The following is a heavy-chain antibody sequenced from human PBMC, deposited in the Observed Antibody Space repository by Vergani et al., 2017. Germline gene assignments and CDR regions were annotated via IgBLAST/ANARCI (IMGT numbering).Heavy chain of an antibody. V-gene: IGHV3-23*01. CDR2: IKNTGDST. CDR3: GRDAFKGKPDVVDI. Sequence: EVQLLQSEGAVVQPGGSLRLSCVASGFTFSSHAMSWVRQGHGQGLEWVSSIKNTGDSTHYADSVKGRFTISRDNSKNTLYLQMTSLRGDDTAIYYCGRDAFKGKPDVVDIWGQGTMVTVSS. CDR1: GFTFSSHA. J-gene: IGHJ3*02.